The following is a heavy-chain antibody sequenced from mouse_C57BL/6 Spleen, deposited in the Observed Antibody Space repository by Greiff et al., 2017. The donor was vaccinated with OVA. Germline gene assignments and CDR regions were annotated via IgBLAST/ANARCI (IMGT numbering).Heavy chain of an antibody. CDR3: AKYDIYYGSSPWFAY. CDR1: GYAFTNYL. D-gene: IGHD1-1*01. V-gene: IGHV1-54*01. CDR2: INPGSGGT. Sequence: QVQLQQSGAELVRPGTSVKVSCKASGYAFTNYLIEWVKQRPGQGLEWIGVINPGSGGTNYNEKFKGKATLTADKSSSTAYMQLSSLTSEDSAVYFCAKYDIYYGSSPWFAYWGQGTLVTVSA. J-gene: IGHJ3*01.